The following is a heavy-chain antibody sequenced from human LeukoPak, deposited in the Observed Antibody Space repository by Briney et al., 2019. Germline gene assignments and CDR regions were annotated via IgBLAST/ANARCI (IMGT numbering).Heavy chain of an antibody. D-gene: IGHD6-13*01. CDR3: AKGGSSWSEIDY. Sequence: GGSLRLTCAASGFTFSSYWMHWVRQAPGKGLVGVSRINDDGRSTSYADSVKGRFTISRDNAKNTLYLQMNSLRAEDTAVYYCAKGGSSWSEIDYWGQGTLVTVSS. CDR2: INDDGRST. J-gene: IGHJ4*02. CDR1: GFTFSSYW. V-gene: IGHV3-74*01.